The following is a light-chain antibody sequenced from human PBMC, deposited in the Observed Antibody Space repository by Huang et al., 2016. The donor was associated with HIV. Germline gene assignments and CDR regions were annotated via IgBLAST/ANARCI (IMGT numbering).Light chain of an antibody. CDR3: QQYYSTPPYT. J-gene: IGKJ2*01. V-gene: IGKV4-1*01. Sequence: DIVMTQYPDSLAVSLGERAPINCKSSQSVLYSSNNKNNLAWYQQKPGQPPKLLIYWASTRESGVPDRFSGSGSWTDFTLTISSLQAEDVAVYYCQQYYSTPPYTFGQGTKLEIK. CDR2: WAS. CDR1: QSVLYSSNNKNN.